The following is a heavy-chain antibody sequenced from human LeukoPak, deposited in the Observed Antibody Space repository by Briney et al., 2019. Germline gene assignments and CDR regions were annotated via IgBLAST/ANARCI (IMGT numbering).Heavy chain of an antibody. D-gene: IGHD3-10*01. CDR3: ARDRNYYGSGSYDNYYGMDV. Sequence: GASVKVSCKASGYTFTSYGISWVRQAPGQGLEWMGSISAYNGNTNYAQKLQGRVTMTTDTSTSTAYMELRSLRSDDTAVYYCARDRNYYGSGSYDNYYGMDVWGQGTTVTVSS. V-gene: IGHV1-18*01. CDR1: GYTFTSYG. J-gene: IGHJ6*02. CDR2: ISAYNGNT.